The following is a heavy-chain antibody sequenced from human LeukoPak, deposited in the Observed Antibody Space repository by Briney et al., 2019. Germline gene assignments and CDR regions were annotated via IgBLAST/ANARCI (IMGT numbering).Heavy chain of an antibody. V-gene: IGHV1-2*02. CDR3: ARVYRGSPEGFDY. Sequence: AASVKVSCKASGYTFTGYYIHWVRQAPGQGLEWMGWINPNNGGTNYAQKFQGRVTMTRDTSITTAYMEVSRLNSDDTAVYYCARVYRGSPEGFDYWGQGTLVTVSS. CDR1: GYTFTGYY. CDR2: INPNNGGT. J-gene: IGHJ4*02. D-gene: IGHD1-26*01.